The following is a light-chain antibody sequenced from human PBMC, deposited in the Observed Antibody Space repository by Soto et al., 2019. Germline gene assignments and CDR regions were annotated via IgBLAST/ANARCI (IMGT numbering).Light chain of an antibody. CDR3: QQYNNWPPFT. CDR1: QSVSSN. CDR2: GAS. J-gene: IGKJ3*01. Sequence: EIVMTQSPATLSVSPRERATLSCRASQSVSSNLAWYQQKPGQAPRLLIYGASTRATGIPARFSGSGSGTEFTLTISSLQSEDFAVYYCQQYNNWPPFTFGRGTKVDIK. V-gene: IGKV3D-15*01.